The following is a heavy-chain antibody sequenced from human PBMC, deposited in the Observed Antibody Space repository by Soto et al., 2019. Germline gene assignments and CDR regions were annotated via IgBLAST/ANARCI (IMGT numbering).Heavy chain of an antibody. CDR1: GFTFSTSV. Sequence: QVQLVESGGGVVQPGGSLRLSCAASGFTFSTSVMHWVRQAPGKGLEWMAILTDGGNKKYYADSVKGRFTISRDISESTLFLQMNSLRTEDTAVYYCAREVFEAGRGDFGYWDQGTLVSVTS. CDR3: AREVFEAGRGDFGY. V-gene: IGHV3-30-3*01. J-gene: IGHJ4*02. D-gene: IGHD2-21*01. CDR2: LTDGGNKK.